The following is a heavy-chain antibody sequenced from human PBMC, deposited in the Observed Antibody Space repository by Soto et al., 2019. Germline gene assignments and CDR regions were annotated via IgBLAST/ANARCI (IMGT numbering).Heavy chain of an antibody. D-gene: IGHD4-17*01. J-gene: IGHJ3*01. CDR2: IGYDGSNK. CDR3: ARDRYGRTSPFDF. V-gene: IGHV3-33*01. CDR1: GFTFSNYG. Sequence: QVHLVESGGGVVQPGRSLRLSCAASGFTFSNYGMHWVRQAPGKGLDWVAVIGYDGSNKYYADSVKGRFTISRDNSKLTLFLQMHSLRAEDTAVYYCARDRYGRTSPFDFWGQGTMVTVAS.